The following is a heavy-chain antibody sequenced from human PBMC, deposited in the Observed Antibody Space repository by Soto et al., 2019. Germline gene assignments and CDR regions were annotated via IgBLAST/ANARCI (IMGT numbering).Heavy chain of an antibody. V-gene: IGHV1-2*04. CDR3: ARGGVGATTGLFYYGMDV. Sequence: GASVKVSCKASGYTFTGYYMHWVRQAPGQGLEWMGWINPNSGGTNYAQKFQGWVTMTRDTSISTAYMELSRLRSDDTAVYYCARGGVGATTGLFYYGMDVWGQGTTVTVSS. CDR1: GYTFTGYY. J-gene: IGHJ6*02. D-gene: IGHD1-26*01. CDR2: INPNSGGT.